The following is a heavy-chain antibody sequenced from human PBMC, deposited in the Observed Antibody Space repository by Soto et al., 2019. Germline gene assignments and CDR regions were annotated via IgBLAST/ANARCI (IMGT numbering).Heavy chain of an antibody. J-gene: IGHJ6*01. CDR2: IIPIFGTA. Sequence: QVQLVQSGAEVKKPGSSVKVSCTASGGTFSSYAISWVRQAPGQGLEWMGGIIPIFGTANYAQKFQGRVTITADKSTSAPYMELSSLRADDTAVYYCARLIGGVRAAPAKEGYYCYYGMAVWGQGTTVTVPS. V-gene: IGHV1-69*06. CDR1: GGTFSSYA. CDR3: ARLIGGVRAAPAKEGYYCYYGMAV. D-gene: IGHD2-2*01.